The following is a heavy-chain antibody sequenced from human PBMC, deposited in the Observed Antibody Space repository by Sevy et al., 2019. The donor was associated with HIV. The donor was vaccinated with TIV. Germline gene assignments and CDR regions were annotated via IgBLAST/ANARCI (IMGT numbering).Heavy chain of an antibody. Sequence: GGSLRLSCAASGFTFSSYGMHWVRQAPGKGLEWVAVIWYDGSNKYYADSVKGRFTISRDNSKNTLYLQMNSLRAEETAVYYCASGGSGGATRYYYYYGMDVWGQGTTVTVSS. CDR1: GFTFSSYG. CDR3: ASGGSGGATRYYYYYGMDV. J-gene: IGHJ6*02. CDR2: IWYDGSNK. V-gene: IGHV3-33*01. D-gene: IGHD1-26*01.